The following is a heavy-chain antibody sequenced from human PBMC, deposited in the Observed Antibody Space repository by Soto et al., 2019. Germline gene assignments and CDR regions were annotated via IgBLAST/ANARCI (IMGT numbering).Heavy chain of an antibody. D-gene: IGHD1-26*01. Sequence: SETLSLTCTVSGVSISSSSYYWGWIRQPPGKGLEWIGSIYYSGSTYYNPSLKSRVTISVDTSKNQFSLKLSSVTAADTAVYYCARHQGGSYYAGFDYWGQGTLVTVSS. CDR3: ARHQGGSYYAGFDY. J-gene: IGHJ4*02. V-gene: IGHV4-39*01. CDR2: IYYSGST. CDR1: GVSISSSSYY.